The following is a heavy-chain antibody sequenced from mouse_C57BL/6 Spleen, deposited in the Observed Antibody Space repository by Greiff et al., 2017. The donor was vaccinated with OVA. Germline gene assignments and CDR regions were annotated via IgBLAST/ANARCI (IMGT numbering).Heavy chain of an antibody. V-gene: IGHV1-82*01. J-gene: IGHJ1*03. CDR2: IYPGDGDT. D-gene: IGHD2-10*01. CDR1: GYAFSSSW. CDR3: ARSRAYYGYFDV. Sequence: VMLVESGPELVKPGASVKISCKASGYAFSSSWMNWVKQRPGKGLEWIGRIYPGDGDTNYNGKFKGKATLTADKSSSTAYMQLSSLTSEDSAVYFCARSRAYYGYFDVWGTGTTVTVSS.